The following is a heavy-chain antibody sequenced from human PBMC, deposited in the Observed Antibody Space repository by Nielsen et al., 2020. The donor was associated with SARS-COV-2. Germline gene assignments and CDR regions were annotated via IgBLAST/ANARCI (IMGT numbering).Heavy chain of an antibody. CDR1: GYTFTSYY. V-gene: IGHV1-69*13. CDR2: IIPIFGTA. Sequence: SVKVSCKASGYTFTSYYMHWVRQAPGQGLEWMGGIIPIFGTANYAQKFQGRVTITADESTSTAYMELSSLRSEDTAVYYCARDSGTALYYYYMDVWGKGTTVTVSS. J-gene: IGHJ6*03. D-gene: IGHD1/OR15-1a*01. CDR3: ARDSGTALYYYYMDV.